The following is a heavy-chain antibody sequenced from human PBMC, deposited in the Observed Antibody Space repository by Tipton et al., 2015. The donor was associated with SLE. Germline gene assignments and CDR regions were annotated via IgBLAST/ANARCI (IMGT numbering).Heavy chain of an antibody. V-gene: IGHV4-38-2*01. CDR3: ARGIDAFDI. J-gene: IGHJ3*02. Sequence: TLSLTCAVSAYSISTGYFWGWIRQPPGKGLEWIGCINHSGNTYYNPSLKSRVTMSVDTSKNQFSLKLSSVTAADTAVYYCARGIDAFDIWGQGTMVTVSS. CDR2: INHSGNT. CDR1: AYSISTGYF.